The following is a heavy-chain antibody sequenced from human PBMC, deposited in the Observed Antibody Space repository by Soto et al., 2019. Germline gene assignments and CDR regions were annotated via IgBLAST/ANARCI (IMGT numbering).Heavy chain of an antibody. D-gene: IGHD4-17*01. CDR1: GGTFSSYA. CDR2: IIPIFGTA. CDR3: ATMTTVTTALDY. Sequence: SVKVSCKASGGTFSSYAISWVRQAPGQGLEWMGGIIPIFGTANYAQKFQGRVTITADKSTSTSYMELSSLRSEDTAVYYCATMTTVTTALDYWGQGTLVTVSS. V-gene: IGHV1-69*06. J-gene: IGHJ4*02.